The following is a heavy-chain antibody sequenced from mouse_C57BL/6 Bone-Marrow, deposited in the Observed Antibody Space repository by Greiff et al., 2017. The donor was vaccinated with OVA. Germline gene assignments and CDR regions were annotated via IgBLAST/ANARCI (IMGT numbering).Heavy chain of an antibody. CDR1: GFTFSDYG. Sequence: EVKLVESGGGLVKPGGSLKLSCAASGFTFSDYGMHWVRQAPEKGLEWVAYISSGSSTIYYADTVKGRFTISRDHAKNTLFLQMTSLRSEDTAMYYCARGGGNYFDYWGQGTTLTVSS. CDR3: ARGGGNYFDY. V-gene: IGHV5-17*01. CDR2: ISSGSSTI. J-gene: IGHJ2*01. D-gene: IGHD1-1*02.